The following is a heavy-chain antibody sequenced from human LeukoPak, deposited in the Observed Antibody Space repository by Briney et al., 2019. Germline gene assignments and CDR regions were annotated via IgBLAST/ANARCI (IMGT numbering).Heavy chain of an antibody. CDR3: ASLKGIVSVFDY. D-gene: IGHD5/OR15-5a*01. CDR2: IYYSGST. J-gene: IGHJ4*02. CDR1: GGSISSSSYY. Sequence: SETLSLTCTVSGGSISSSSYYWGWTRQPPGKGLEWIGSIYYSGSTYYNPSLKSRVTISVDTSKNQFSLKLSSVTAADTAVYYCASLKGIVSVFDYWGQGTLVTVSS. V-gene: IGHV4-39*01.